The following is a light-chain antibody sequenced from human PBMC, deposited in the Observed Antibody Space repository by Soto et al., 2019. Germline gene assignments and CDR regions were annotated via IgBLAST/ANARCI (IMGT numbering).Light chain of an antibody. Sequence: QSALTQPASVSGSPGQSITIYCTGTSSDVGSYNLVSWYQQHPGKAPKLMIYEVSKRPSGVSNRFSGSKSGNTASLTISGLQVEDEADYYCCSYAGSSTTYVFGTGT. CDR1: SSDVGSYNL. CDR3: CSYAGSSTTYV. CDR2: EVS. V-gene: IGLV2-23*02. J-gene: IGLJ1*01.